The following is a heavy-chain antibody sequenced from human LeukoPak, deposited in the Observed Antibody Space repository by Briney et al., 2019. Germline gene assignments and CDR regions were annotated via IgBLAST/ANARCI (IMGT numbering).Heavy chain of an antibody. J-gene: IGHJ4*02. CDR1: GFTFSSYA. D-gene: IGHD6-19*01. V-gene: IGHV3-23*01. Sequence: PGGSLRLSCAASGFTFSSYAMSWVRQAPGKGLEWVSAISGSGGSTYYADSVKGRFTISRDNSKNTLYLQMNSLRAEDTAVYYCAKGGEGQWLVLTYFDYWGQGTPVTVSS. CDR2: ISGSGGST. CDR3: AKGGEGQWLVLTYFDY.